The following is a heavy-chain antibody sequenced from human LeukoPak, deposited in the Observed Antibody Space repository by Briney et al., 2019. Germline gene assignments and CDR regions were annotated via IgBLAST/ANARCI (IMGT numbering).Heavy chain of an antibody. D-gene: IGHD2-15*01. J-gene: IGHJ4*02. V-gene: IGHV3-23*01. CDR3: ARVFRGGIYDY. CDR1: GFTFSSYA. CDR2: ISGSGSST. Sequence: GGSLRLSCAASGFTFSSYAMSWVRQAPGEGLEWVSAISGSGSSTYYADSVKGRFTISRDNAKNSLYLQMNSLRAEDTAVYYCARVFRGGIYDYWGQGNLVTVSS.